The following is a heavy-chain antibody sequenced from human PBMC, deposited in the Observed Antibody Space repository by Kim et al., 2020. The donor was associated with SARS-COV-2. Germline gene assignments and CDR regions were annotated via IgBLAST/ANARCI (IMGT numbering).Heavy chain of an antibody. D-gene: IGHD4-17*01. V-gene: IGHV3-11*04. CDR1: GFTFSDYY. CDR2: ISSSGSTI. J-gene: IGHJ2*01. CDR3: AKTDYGDYTWYFDL. Sequence: GGSLRLSCAASGFTFSDYYMSWIRQAPGKGLEWVSYISSSGSTIYYADSVKGRFTISRDNAKNSLYLQMNSLRAEDTAVYYCAKTDYGDYTWYFDLWGRGTLVTVSS.